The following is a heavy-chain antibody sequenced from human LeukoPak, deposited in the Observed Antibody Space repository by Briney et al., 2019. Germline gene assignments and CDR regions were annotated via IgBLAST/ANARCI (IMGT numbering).Heavy chain of an antibody. D-gene: IGHD4-23*01. V-gene: IGHV4-59*01. Sequence: SETLSLTCTVSVGSISSYIWSWIPQPPGQGLEWIGYIYSSGKTNYNPSLKSRLTISVDTSENQFSLKLTSVTAADTSVYYCARDYGGKFDYWGQGTLVTVSS. CDR2: IYSSGKT. CDR3: ARDYGGKFDY. J-gene: IGHJ4*02. CDR1: VGSISSYI.